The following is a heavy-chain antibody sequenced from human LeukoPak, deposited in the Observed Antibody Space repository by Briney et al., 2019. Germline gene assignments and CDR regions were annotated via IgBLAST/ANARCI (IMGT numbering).Heavy chain of an antibody. J-gene: IGHJ5*02. CDR2: IKQDGSEK. CDR1: GFTFSSYW. CDR3: ARDRSDIVVVVAANP. Sequence: GGSLRLSCAASGFTFSSYWRSWVRQAPGKGLEWVANIKQDGSEKYYVDSVKGRFTISRDNAKNSLYLQMNSLRAEDTAVYYCARDRSDIVVVVAANPWGQGTLVTVSS. D-gene: IGHD2-15*01. V-gene: IGHV3-7*01.